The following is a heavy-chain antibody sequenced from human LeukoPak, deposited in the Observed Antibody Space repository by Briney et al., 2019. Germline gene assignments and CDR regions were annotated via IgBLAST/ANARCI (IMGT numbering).Heavy chain of an antibody. CDR2: MNPNSGNT. J-gene: IGHJ6*02. V-gene: IGHV1-8*03. D-gene: IGHD3-10*01. CDR1: GYTFTSYD. CDR3: ARPGITMVRGATSGYYYGMDV. Sequence: ASVKVSCKASGYTFTSYDINWVRQATGQGLEWMGWMNPNSGNTGYAQKFQGRVTITRNTSISTAYMELSSLRSEDTAVYYCARPGITMVRGATSGYYYGMDVWGQGTTVTVSS.